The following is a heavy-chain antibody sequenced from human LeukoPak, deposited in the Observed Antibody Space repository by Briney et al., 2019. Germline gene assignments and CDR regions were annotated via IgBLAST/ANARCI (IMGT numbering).Heavy chain of an antibody. CDR3: ARDQGYFDGSGYLFWFDP. CDR2: INPNSGGT. CDR1: GYTFIHYY. Sequence: ASVKVSCKASGYTFIHYYMHWVRQAPGQGLEWMGWINPNSGGTNYAQKFQGRVTMTRDTSITTAYMELTRLRSDDTAVYYCARDQGYFDGSGYLFWFDPWGQGTLVTVST. V-gene: IGHV1-2*02. J-gene: IGHJ5*02. D-gene: IGHD3-22*01.